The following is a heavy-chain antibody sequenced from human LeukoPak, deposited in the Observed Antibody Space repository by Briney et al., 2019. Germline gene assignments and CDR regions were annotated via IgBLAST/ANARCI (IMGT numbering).Heavy chain of an antibody. CDR3: ARGRSSSGGSCYLDY. J-gene: IGHJ4*02. V-gene: IGHV3-11*03. CDR1: GFTFSDYY. D-gene: IGHD2-15*01. Sequence: GGSLRLSCAASGFTFSDYYMSWIRQAPGKGLEWVSYISSGSSYTNYADSVKGRFTISRDNAKNSLYLQMNSLRAEDTAVYSCARGRSSSGGSCYLDYWGQGTLVTVSS. CDR2: ISSGSSYT.